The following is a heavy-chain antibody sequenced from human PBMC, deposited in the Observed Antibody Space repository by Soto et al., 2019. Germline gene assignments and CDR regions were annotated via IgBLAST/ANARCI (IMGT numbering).Heavy chain of an antibody. Sequence: ASVKVSCKAAGYTFSGYYLRWVRQAPGQGLEWMGWINTDPGGTNYAKKFQGRVTMIRDTSISTAYLEVNRLTSDNTDVYYCTRKLATFNVDLWGQGTLVTVSS. D-gene: IGHD5-12*01. V-gene: IGHV1-2*02. CDR1: GYTFSGYY. CDR3: TRKLATFNVDL. CDR2: INTDPGGT. J-gene: IGHJ4*02.